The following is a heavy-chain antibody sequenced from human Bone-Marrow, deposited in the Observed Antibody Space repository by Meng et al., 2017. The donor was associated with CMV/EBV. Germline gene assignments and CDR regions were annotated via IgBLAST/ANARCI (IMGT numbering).Heavy chain of an antibody. Sequence: LSLTCAASGFNVSSDFMSWVRQAPGKGLEWVAFIRYDGNNKYYADSVKGRFTIFRDNSKNTLYLQMNSLRAEDTAVYYCTKDLAAYSSSWYSFGPSSYYYYGMDVWGQGTTVTVSS. CDR3: TKDLAAYSSSWYSFGPSSYYYYGMDV. CDR1: GFNVSSDF. D-gene: IGHD6-13*01. CDR2: IRYDGNNK. V-gene: IGHV3-30*02. J-gene: IGHJ6*02.